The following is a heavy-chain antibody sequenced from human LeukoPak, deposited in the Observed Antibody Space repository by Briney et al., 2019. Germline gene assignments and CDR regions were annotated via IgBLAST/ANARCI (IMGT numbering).Heavy chain of an antibody. CDR2: ICSSSTYI. Sequence: PGGSLRLSCAASGFTFSSSTMTWVRQSPGKGLEWVSPICSSSTYIYYADSVKGRFIISRDNAKNTPYLQMNSLRAEDTAVFYCARNFLNAIDIWGQGTMVTVSS. CDR3: ARNFLNAIDI. V-gene: IGHV3-21*01. CDR1: GFTFSSST. D-gene: IGHD2/OR15-2a*01. J-gene: IGHJ3*02.